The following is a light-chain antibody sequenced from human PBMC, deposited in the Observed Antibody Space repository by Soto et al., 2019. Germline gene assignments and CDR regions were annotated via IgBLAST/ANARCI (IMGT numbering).Light chain of an antibody. CDR1: QTISSW. CDR3: QQSYSTPRVT. Sequence: DIQMTQSPSTLSGSVGDRVTITCRASQTISSWLAWYQQKPGKAPKLLIYKASTLKSGVPSRFSGSGSGTDFTLTISSLQPEDFATYYCQQSYSTPRVTFGQGTKVDIK. V-gene: IGKV1-5*03. CDR2: KAS. J-gene: IGKJ1*01.